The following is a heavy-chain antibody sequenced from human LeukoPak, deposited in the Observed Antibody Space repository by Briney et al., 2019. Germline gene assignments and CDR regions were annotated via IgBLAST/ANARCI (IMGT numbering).Heavy chain of an antibody. CDR2: ISSSSSYI. J-gene: IGHJ4*02. V-gene: IGHV3-21*01. CDR1: GFTFSSYS. D-gene: IGHD3-10*01. CDR3: ARVSPYYYGSGSYYFDY. Sequence: PGGSLRLSCAASGFTFSSYSMNWVRQAPGKGLEWVSSISSSSSYIYYTESVKGRFTISRDNAKNSLYLQMNSLRAEDTAVYYCARVSPYYYGSGSYYFDYWGQGTLVTVSS.